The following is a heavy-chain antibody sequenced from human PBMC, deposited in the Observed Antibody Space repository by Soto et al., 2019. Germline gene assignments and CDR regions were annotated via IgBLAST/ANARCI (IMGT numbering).Heavy chain of an antibody. Sequence: QVQLVQSGAEVKKPGSSVKVSCKASGGTFSTYGINWVRLAPGQGLEWMGWIIPKFGTTKNAQKFQGRVTLTAGESTNTAYMELKYLRSEDTAVYFCAREVDPCYGGNSLSLDYWGQGTLVTVSS. J-gene: IGHJ4*02. CDR3: AREVDPCYGGNSLSLDY. D-gene: IGHD4-17*01. V-gene: IGHV1-69*13. CDR2: IIPKFGTT. CDR1: GGTFSTYG.